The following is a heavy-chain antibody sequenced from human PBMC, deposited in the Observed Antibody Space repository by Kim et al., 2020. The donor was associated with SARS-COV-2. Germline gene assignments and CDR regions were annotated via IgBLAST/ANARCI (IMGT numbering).Heavy chain of an antibody. V-gene: IGHV4-34*01. Sequence: SRVTLSVDTSKNQFALKLSSVTAADTAVYYCARGGLLWFGEFERYGMDVWGQGTTVTVSS. J-gene: IGHJ6*02. CDR3: ARGGLLWFGEFERYGMDV. D-gene: IGHD3-10*01.